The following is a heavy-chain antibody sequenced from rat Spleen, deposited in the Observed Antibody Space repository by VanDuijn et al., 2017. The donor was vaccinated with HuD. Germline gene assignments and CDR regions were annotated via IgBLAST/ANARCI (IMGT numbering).Heavy chain of an antibody. V-gene: IGHV5-20*01. D-gene: IGHD1-12*01. Sequence: EVQLVESGGGLVQPGRSLQLSCAASGFTFNNYDMAWVRQTPTKGLEWVASISSGGGGTYYPDSVEGRFTISRDNAQSTLYLQMDSLRSEDTATYFCTLGSHYFDVTYYYEYWGQGVMVTVSS. J-gene: IGHJ2*01. CDR1: GFTFNNYD. CDR3: TLGSHYFDVTYYYEY. CDR2: ISSGGGGT.